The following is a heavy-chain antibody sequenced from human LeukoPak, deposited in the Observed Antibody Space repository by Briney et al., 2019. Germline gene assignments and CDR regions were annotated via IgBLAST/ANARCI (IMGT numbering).Heavy chain of an antibody. J-gene: IGHJ4*02. CDR3: ARHSLIGTTPFGY. CDR2: INPSGGST. D-gene: IGHD1-20*01. CDR1: GYSFISFY. V-gene: IGHV1-46*01. Sequence: SGTVSSKASGYSFISFYIHWVRQAPGHGLEWMGVINPSGGSTAYAQQFQGRVTMTRDTSTSTVYMELSSLRSEDTAVYYCARHSLIGTTPFGYWGQGTLVTVSS.